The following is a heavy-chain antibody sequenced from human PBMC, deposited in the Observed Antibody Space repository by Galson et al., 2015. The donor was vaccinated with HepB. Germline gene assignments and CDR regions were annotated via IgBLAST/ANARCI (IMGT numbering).Heavy chain of an antibody. Sequence: SLRLSCAASGFTFSSYWMSWVRQAPGKGLEWVANIKQDGSEKYYVDSVKGRFTISRDNAKNSLYLQMNSLRAEDTAVYYCAREMTTVTPTDWYYGMDVWGQGTTVTVSS. V-gene: IGHV3-7*03. CDR3: AREMTTVTPTDWYYGMDV. D-gene: IGHD4-11*01. J-gene: IGHJ6*02. CDR2: IKQDGSEK. CDR1: GFTFSSYW.